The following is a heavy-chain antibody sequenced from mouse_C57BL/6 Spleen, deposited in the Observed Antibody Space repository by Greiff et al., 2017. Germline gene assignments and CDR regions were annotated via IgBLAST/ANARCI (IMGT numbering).Heavy chain of an antibody. J-gene: IGHJ1*03. V-gene: IGHV3-8*01. CDR3: ARSGHLEPRYFHV. CDR2: ISYSGST. Sequence: DVKLVESGPGLANPSQTLSLTCSLTSYSITSYYCNWIRKFPGNKLEYMGYISYSGSTYYNPSLKSRISITRDTSKNQYYLQLNSVTTEDTATYYCARSGHLEPRYFHVRRTANTVTV. CDR1: SYSITSYY.